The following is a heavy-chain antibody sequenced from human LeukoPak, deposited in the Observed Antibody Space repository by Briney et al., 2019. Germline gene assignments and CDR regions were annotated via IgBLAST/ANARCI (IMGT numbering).Heavy chain of an antibody. CDR2: INPNSGDT. J-gene: IGHJ4*02. Sequence: ASVKVSCKASGYIFTGYYMHWVRQAPGQGLEWMGWINPNSGDTNYAQKFQGRVTMTRDTSISTGYMELSRLRFDDTAVYYCARQAVATIRFPGDYWGQGTLVTVSS. D-gene: IGHD5-12*01. V-gene: IGHV1-2*02. CDR1: GYIFTGYY. CDR3: ARQAVATIRFPGDY.